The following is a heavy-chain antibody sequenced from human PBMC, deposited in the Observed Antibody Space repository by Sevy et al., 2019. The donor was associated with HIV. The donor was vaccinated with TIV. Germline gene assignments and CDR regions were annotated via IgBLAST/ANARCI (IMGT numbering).Heavy chain of an antibody. J-gene: IGHJ6*02. CDR3: SRIRGTISPYYYFGMDV. Sequence: GGSLRLSCAASGFTFNSYSMNWVRQAPGKGLEWVSSISSTNNYIYYADSMKGRFTISRDNAKISLYLQMNSLKTEDTAVYYCSRIRGTISPYYYFGMDVWGQGTTVTVSS. CDR2: ISSTNNYI. CDR1: GFTFNSYS. V-gene: IGHV3-21*03. D-gene: IGHD3-10*01.